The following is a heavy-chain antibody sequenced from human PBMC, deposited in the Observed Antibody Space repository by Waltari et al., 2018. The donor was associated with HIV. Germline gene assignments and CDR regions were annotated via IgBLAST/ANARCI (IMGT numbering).Heavy chain of an antibody. CDR3: ARDGREVGRIVFVIPYYSDF. Sequence: QLVESGGGVVQPGRSLILFGSASGFSFRHYHIHWDRQAPGKGPEWVAIISIDGTYNYYADPGKGRFSISRDNSKNTLFLQINSLRPDDTAFYYGARDGREVGRIVFVIPYYSDFWGQGTLVTVSA. D-gene: IGHD3-16*02. J-gene: IGHJ4*02. CDR2: ISIDGTYN. V-gene: IGHV3-30*01. CDR1: GFSFRHYH.